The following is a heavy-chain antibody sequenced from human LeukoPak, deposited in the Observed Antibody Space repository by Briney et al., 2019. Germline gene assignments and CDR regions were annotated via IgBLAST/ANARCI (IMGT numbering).Heavy chain of an antibody. CDR1: GYTFASYD. J-gene: IGHJ6*02. Sequence: GASVNVSCTASGYTFASYDIIWVRQDTGQGLEWMGWISAYNGNTNYAQKLQGRVTMTTDTSTSTAYMELRSLRSDDTAVYYCARPLDSGYDSHPSNYYYYGMDVWGQGTTVTVSS. CDR3: ARPLDSGYDSHPSNYYYYGMDV. D-gene: IGHD5-12*01. V-gene: IGHV1-18*01. CDR2: ISAYNGNT.